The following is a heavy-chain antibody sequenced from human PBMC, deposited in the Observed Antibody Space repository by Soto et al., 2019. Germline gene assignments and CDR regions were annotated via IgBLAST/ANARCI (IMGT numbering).Heavy chain of an antibody. D-gene: IGHD5-18*01. CDR1: GGSISRGGYY. V-gene: IGHV4-31*03. J-gene: IGHJ4*02. Sequence: SETLSLTCPVSGGSISRGGYYWSWIRQHPGKGLEWIGYIYYSGSTYYNPSLKSRVTISVDTSKNQFSLKLSSVTAADTAVYYCAREESSPGYSYGFGFDYWGQGTLVTVSS. CDR3: AREESSPGYSYGFGFDY. CDR2: IYYSGST.